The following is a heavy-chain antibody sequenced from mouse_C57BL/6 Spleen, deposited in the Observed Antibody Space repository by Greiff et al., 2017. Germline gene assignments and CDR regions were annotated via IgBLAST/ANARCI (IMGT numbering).Heavy chain of an antibody. CDR2: ISYDGSN. J-gene: IGHJ4*01. CDR1: GYSITSGYY. D-gene: IGHD2-1*01. CDR3: ARVIYYGLLDY. Sequence: EVQLQQSGPGLVKPSQSLSLTCSVTGYSITSGYYWNWIRQFPGNKLEWMGYISYDGSNNYNPSLKNRISITRDTSKNQFFLKLNSVTTEDTATYYCARVIYYGLLDYWGQGTSVTVSS. V-gene: IGHV3-6*01.